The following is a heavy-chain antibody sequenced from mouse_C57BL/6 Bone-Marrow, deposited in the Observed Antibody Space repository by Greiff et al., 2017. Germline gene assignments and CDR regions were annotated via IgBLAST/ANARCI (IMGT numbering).Heavy chain of an antibody. Sequence: EVQLVESGGGLVKPGGSLKLSCAASGFTFSSYAMSWVRQTPEKRLEWVATISDGGSYTYYPDNVKGRFTISRDNAKNNLYLQMSHLKSEDTAMYYCARVRWFPWGQGTLVTVSA. CDR1: GFTFSSYA. V-gene: IGHV5-4*01. D-gene: IGHD2-3*01. CDR3: ARVRWFP. J-gene: IGHJ3*01. CDR2: ISDGGSYT.